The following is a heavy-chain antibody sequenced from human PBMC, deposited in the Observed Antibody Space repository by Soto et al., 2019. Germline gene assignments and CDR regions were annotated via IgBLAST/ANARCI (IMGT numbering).Heavy chain of an antibody. CDR3: ARVNSFIAAAGADY. J-gene: IGHJ4*02. D-gene: IGHD6-13*01. CDR2: MNPNSGST. Sequence: QRLEWMGWMNPNSGSTGYAPKFQGRGTMTRNTSISTAYMELSSLRSEDPAVYFCARVNSFIAAAGADYWGQGTLVTVSS. V-gene: IGHV1-8*01.